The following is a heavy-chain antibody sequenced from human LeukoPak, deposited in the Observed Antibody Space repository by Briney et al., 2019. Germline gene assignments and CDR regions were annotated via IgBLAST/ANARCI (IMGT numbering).Heavy chain of an antibody. D-gene: IGHD3-10*01. CDR1: GGSISRHY. J-gene: IGHJ5*02. Sequence: PSETLSLTCSVSGGSISRHYWSWIRQPPGKGLEWIGYIYYSGSTNYNPSLKSRVTISVDTSKNHFSLKLSSVTAADTAVYYCARGTLYYGSGSYHNWFDPWGQGTLVTVSS. CDR2: IYYSGST. CDR3: ARGTLYYGSGSYHNWFDP. V-gene: IGHV4-59*08.